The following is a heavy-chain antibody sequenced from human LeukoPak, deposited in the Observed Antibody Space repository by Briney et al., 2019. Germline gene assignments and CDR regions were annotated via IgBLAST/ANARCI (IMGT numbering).Heavy chain of an antibody. CDR1: GSSFTSYW. Sequence: LGESLKISCKGSGSSFTSYWIGWVRQMPGKGLEWMAIIYPGDSDTRYSPSFQGQVTISADKSISTAYLQWISLKASDTAMYYLARTIHRSPRDAFDIWGQGTMVTVSS. J-gene: IGHJ3*02. CDR2: IYPGDSDT. CDR3: ARTIHRSPRDAFDI. V-gene: IGHV5-51*01.